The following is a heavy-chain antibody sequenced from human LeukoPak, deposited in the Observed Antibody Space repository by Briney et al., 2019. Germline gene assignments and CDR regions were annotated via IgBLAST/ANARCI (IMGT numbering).Heavy chain of an antibody. CDR1: GFTFSSYW. V-gene: IGHV3-7*05. D-gene: IGHD4-17*01. CDR3: ARTDYGDYVESLGYYGMDV. Sequence: PGGSLRLSCAASGFTFSSYWMSWVRQAPGKGLEWVANIKQDGSEKYYVDSVKGGFTISRDNAKNSLYLQMNSLRAEDTAVYYCARTDYGDYVESLGYYGMDVWGQGTTVTVSS. J-gene: IGHJ6*02. CDR2: IKQDGSEK.